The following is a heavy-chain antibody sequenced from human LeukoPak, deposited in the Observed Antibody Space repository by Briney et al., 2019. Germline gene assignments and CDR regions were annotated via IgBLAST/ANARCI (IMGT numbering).Heavy chain of an antibody. CDR1: GGSISSSSYY. CDR2: IYYSGST. V-gene: IGHV4-39*07. CDR3: VRAHYDSSGYYFDY. D-gene: IGHD3-22*01. Sequence: SETLSLTCTVSGGSISSSSYYWGWIRQPPGKGLEWIGSIYYSGSTYYSPSLKSRVTISVDTSKNQFSLKLSSVTAADTAVYYCVRAHYDSSGYYFDYWGQGTLVTVSS. J-gene: IGHJ4*02.